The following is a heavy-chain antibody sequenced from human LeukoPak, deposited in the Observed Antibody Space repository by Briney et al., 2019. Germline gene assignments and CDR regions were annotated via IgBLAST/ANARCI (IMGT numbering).Heavy chain of an antibody. V-gene: IGHV4-59*01. CDR3: ARGLVGGAPKLDY. CDR1: VGSLTTYY. D-gene: IGHD1-26*01. Sequence: SETLSLTRTVSVGSLTTYYWSWIRQPPRKGLEWMGHFYYSVRTNYNTPLKRRLTIPVTTSKNQFTLKLSSVTAADTAVYYCARGLVGGAPKLDYWGQGTLVTVSS. J-gene: IGHJ4*02. CDR2: FYYSVRT.